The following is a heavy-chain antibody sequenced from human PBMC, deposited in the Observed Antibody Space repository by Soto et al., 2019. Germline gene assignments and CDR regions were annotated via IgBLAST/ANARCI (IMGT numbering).Heavy chain of an antibody. D-gene: IGHD6-19*01. CDR2: ITPMFGTA. V-gene: IGHV1-69*12. CDR3: AQTLGSAVAGPGRFDL. Sequence: QVQLVQSGAEVKKPGSSVKVSCKASGGTFSRYALSWVRQAPGQGLEWMGGITPMFGTANYAQKFQGRVTITADESTSTVHMELRRLTSEDTAVYYCAQTLGSAVAGPGRFDLWGRGTPVIVSS. J-gene: IGHJ2*01. CDR1: GGTFSRYA.